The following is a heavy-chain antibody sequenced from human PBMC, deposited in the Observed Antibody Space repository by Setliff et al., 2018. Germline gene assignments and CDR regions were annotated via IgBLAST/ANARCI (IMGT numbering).Heavy chain of an antibody. CDR3: ARSFSRREKFLLDY. V-gene: IGHV4-38-2*01. CDR2: IYHSGST. CDR1: GYSISSGYY. Sequence: SETLSLTCAVSGYSISSGYYWGWIRQPPGKGLEWIGSIYHSGSTYYNPSLKSRVTTSVDTSKNQFSLKVSSVTAADTAVYYCARSFSRREKFLLDYWGQGALVTVSS. J-gene: IGHJ4*02.